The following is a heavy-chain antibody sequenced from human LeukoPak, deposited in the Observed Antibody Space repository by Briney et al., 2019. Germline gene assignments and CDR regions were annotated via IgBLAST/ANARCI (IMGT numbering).Heavy chain of an antibody. J-gene: IGHJ3*02. CDR3: ASSPTYYCSSTSCYQNAFDI. D-gene: IGHD2-2*01. V-gene: IGHV4-38-2*01. Sequence: KPSETLSLTCAVSGYSISSGYYWDWIRQPPGKGLEWIGSIYHSGSTYYNPSLKSRVTISVDTSKNQFSLKLSSVTAADTAVYYCASSPTYYCSSTSCYQNAFDIWGQGTMVTVSS. CDR1: GYSISSGYY. CDR2: IYHSGST.